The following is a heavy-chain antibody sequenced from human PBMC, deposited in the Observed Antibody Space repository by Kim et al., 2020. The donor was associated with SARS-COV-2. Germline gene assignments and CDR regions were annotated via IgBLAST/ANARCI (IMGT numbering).Heavy chain of an antibody. CDR2: I. J-gene: IGHJ4*02. CDR3: ARGVDQPQRGY. D-gene: IGHD6-13*01. Sequence: IFDSDSVKRRFTISRDHAKNAKYLQRNSLRAEDTAVYYCARGVDQPQRGYWGEGTLLTVSS. V-gene: IGHV3-21*01.